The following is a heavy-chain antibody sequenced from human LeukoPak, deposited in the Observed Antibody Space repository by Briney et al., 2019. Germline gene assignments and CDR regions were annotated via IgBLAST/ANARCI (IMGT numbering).Heavy chain of an antibody. CDR2: ISSSSSYI. D-gene: IGHD3-22*01. Sequence: GGSLRLSCAASGFTFSSYSMNWARQAPGKGLEWVSSISSSSSYIYYADSVKGRFTISRDNAKNSLYLQMNSLRAEDTAVYYCARLANYYDSSGDGFDIWGQGTMVTVSS. V-gene: IGHV3-21*01. CDR3: ARLANYYDSSGDGFDI. CDR1: GFTFSSYS. J-gene: IGHJ3*02.